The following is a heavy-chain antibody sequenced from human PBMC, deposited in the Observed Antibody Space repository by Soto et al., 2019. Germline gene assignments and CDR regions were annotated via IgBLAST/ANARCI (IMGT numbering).Heavy chain of an antibody. CDR1: GFTFSSYG. Sequence: GGSLRLSCAASGFTFSSYGMHWVRQAPGKGLEWVAVIWYDGSNKYYADSVKGRFTISRDNSKNTLYLQMNSLRAEDTAVYYCARERGYCTNGVCYEPPFDYWGQGTLVTVSS. CDR2: IWYDGSNK. CDR3: ARERGYCTNGVCYEPPFDY. J-gene: IGHJ4*02. D-gene: IGHD2-8*01. V-gene: IGHV3-33*01.